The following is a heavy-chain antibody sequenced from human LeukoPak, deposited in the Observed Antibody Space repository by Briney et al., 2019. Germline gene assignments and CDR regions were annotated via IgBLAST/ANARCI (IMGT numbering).Heavy chain of an antibody. J-gene: IGHJ4*02. V-gene: IGHV3-9*01. Sequence: PGMSLRLSCAASGFTFDDYAMHWVRQGPGKGLEWVSGISWNSGSIAYADSVKGRFTISRDNAKKSLYLDMISLRPDDSGLYYCARGKCKGSCYEFDNWGQGTLVTVSS. CDR1: GFTFDDYA. CDR3: ARGKCKGSCYEFDN. CDR2: ISWNSGSI. D-gene: IGHD1-26*01.